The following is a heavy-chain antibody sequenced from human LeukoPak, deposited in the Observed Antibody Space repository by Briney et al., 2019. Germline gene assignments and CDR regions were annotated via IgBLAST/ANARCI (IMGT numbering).Heavy chain of an antibody. V-gene: IGHV4-59*02. D-gene: IGHD2-15*01. J-gene: IGHJ4*02. CDR2: IYYTGST. Sequence: SETLSLTCTISGGSVSDYYWSWIRQSPGKGLEWIGYIYYTGSTTYNPSLKSRVTMSADTSKNQFSLNLNSVTAADTAVYYCARDGGSRLGYCSGGSCYTSFDYWGQGTLVTVSS. CDR3: ARDGGSRLGYCSGGSCYTSFDY. CDR1: GGSVSDYY.